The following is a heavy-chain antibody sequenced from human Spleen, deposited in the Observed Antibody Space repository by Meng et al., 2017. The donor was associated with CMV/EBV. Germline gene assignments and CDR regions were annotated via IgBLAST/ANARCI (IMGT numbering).Heavy chain of an antibody. CDR1: GFTFSSYA. D-gene: IGHD6-19*01. J-gene: IGHJ3*02. CDR2: ISYDGSNK. CDR3: GNAVLDAFDI. Sequence: GESLKISCAASGFTFSSYAMHWVRQAPGKGLEWVAVISYDGSNKYYADSVKGRFTISRDNSKNTLYLQMNSLRAEDTAVYYCGNAVLDAFDIWGQGTMVTVSS. V-gene: IGHV3-30-3*01.